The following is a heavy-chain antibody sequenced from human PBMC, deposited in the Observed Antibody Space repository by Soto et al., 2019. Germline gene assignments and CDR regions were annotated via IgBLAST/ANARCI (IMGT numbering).Heavy chain of an antibody. D-gene: IGHD6-19*01. CDR3: AKDMGGSGWFAFDF. Sequence: SETLSLTCTVSGGSISSYYWSWIRQPPGKGLEWIGYIYYSGSTNYNPSLKSRVTISVDNSKNTHYLQMNSLRAEDTAVYLCAKDMGGSGWFAFDFWGQGTLVTVSS. CDR2: IYYSGST. J-gene: IGHJ4*02. CDR1: GGSISSYY. V-gene: IGHV4-59*12.